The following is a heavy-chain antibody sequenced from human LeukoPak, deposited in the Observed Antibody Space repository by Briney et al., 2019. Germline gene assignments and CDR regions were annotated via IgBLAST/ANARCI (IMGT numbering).Heavy chain of an antibody. CDR1: GFTFSSYW. D-gene: IGHD2-2*01. CDR2: IKQDGSEK. CDR3: ARDAAYCSSTSPCYYYYYMDV. V-gene: IGHV3-7*01. Sequence: GGSLGLSCAASGFTFSSYWMSWVRQAPGKGLEWAANIKQDGSEKYYVDSVKGRFTISRDNAKNSLYLQMNSLRAEDTAVYYCARDAAYCSSTSPCYYYYYMDVWGKGTTVTVSS. J-gene: IGHJ6*03.